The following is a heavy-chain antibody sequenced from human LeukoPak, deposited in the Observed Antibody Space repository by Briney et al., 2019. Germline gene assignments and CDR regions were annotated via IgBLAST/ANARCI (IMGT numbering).Heavy chain of an antibody. Sequence: ASVKVSCKASGYTFTGYYMHWVRQAPGQGLEWMGWINPNSGGTNYAQKFQGRVTMTRDTSISTAYMELSRLRSDDTAVYYCARDGSDSSGTNWFDPWGQGTLVTASS. CDR2: INPNSGGT. CDR3: ARDGSDSSGTNWFDP. J-gene: IGHJ5*02. CDR1: GYTFTGYY. D-gene: IGHD3-22*01. V-gene: IGHV1-2*02.